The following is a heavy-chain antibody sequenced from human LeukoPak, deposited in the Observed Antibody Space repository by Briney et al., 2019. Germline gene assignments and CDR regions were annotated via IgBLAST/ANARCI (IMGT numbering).Heavy chain of an antibody. V-gene: IGHV4-59*01. J-gene: IGHJ6*02. CDR2: IYYSGST. CDR1: GGSISSYY. D-gene: IGHD4-17*01. CDR3: ARDLPYGDYSYGMDV. Sequence: SETLSLTCTVSGGSISSYYWSWIRQPPGKGLEWIGYIYYSGSTNYNPSLKSRVTISVDTSKNQSSLKLSSVTAADTAVYYCARDLPYGDYSYGMDVWGQGTTVTVSS.